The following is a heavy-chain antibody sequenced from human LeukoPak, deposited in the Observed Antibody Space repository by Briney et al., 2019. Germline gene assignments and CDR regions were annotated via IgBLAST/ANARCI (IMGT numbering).Heavy chain of an antibody. D-gene: IGHD3-22*01. CDR3: ARQPYYYDSSGWYYMDV. CDR2: IYSGGST. Sequence: GGSLRLSCAASGFTFSNYWMSWVRQAPGKGLEWVSVIYSGGSTYYADSVKGRFTISRDNSKNTLYLQMNSLRAEDTAVYYCARQPYYYDSSGWYYMDVWGKGTTVTISS. V-gene: IGHV3-66*04. J-gene: IGHJ6*03. CDR1: GFTFSNYW.